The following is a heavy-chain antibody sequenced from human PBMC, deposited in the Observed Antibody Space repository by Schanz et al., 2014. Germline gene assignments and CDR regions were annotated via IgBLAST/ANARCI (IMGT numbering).Heavy chain of an antibody. CDR2: ISGYNDHA. V-gene: IGHV1-18*01. D-gene: IGHD3-16*01. CDR1: GYTLTHYA. Sequence: QLVQSGSEFRKPGASVKVSCKASGYTLTHYAMNWVRQAPGQGPEWMGWISGYNDHAKYAQNFQGRVTMTTDTSTSIAYMELRSLRSDDTAVYYCARDLMLQDNGMDVWGQGTTVTVSS. CDR3: ARDLMLQDNGMDV. J-gene: IGHJ6*02.